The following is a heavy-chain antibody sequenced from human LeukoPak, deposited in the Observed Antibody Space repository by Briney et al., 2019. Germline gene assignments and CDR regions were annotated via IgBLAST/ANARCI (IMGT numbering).Heavy chain of an antibody. J-gene: IGHJ4*02. V-gene: IGHV3-23*01. Sequence: GGSLRLSCAASGFTFTSYAMSWVRQAPGKGLEWASSISASGDTTYYADSVKDRFTISRDNSKNTLYVQMNSLRAEDTALYYCARRPNYCSTSSCLDYWGQGTLVTVSS. CDR1: GFTFTSYA. D-gene: IGHD2-2*01. CDR2: ISASGDTT. CDR3: ARRPNYCSTSSCLDY.